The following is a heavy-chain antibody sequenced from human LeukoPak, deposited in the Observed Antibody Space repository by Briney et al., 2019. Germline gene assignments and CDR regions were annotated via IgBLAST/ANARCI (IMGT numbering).Heavy chain of an antibody. CDR3: AKDFRIGYSAHFDY. CDR1: GFTFRSHA. Sequence: GGSLRLSCVGSGFTFRSHAMSWVRQAPGKGLEFVSGIYENGGTTYYADSVKGRFSISRDNSKNTLYLQMDSLRGEDTAVYYCAKDFRIGYSAHFDYWGQGALVTVSS. CDR2: IYENGGTT. J-gene: IGHJ4*02. D-gene: IGHD2-21*01. V-gene: IGHV3-23*01.